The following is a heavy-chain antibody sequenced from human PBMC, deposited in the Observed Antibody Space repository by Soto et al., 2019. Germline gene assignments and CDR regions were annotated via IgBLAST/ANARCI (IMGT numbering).Heavy chain of an antibody. V-gene: IGHV1-18*04. CDR2: ISAYNGNT. CDR1: GYTFTRYG. J-gene: IGHJ5*02. D-gene: IGHD3-10*01. Sequence: DSVHVSCKASGYTFTRYGISWVRQAPGQGLEWMGWISAYNGNTNYAQKLQGRVTRTTDTSTSTAYMELRSLRSDDTAVYYCARDGFTFDDGSGSYWPGLDPWGQG. CDR3: ARDGFTFDDGSGSYWPGLDP.